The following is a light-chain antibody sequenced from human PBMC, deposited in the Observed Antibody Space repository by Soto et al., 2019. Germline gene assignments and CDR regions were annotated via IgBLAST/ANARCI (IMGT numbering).Light chain of an antibody. Sequence: EIVMTQSPATLPVSPGERATLSCRASQSVSNTLAWYQQKPGQAPRLLIYAASTRATGIPARFSGSGSGTEFTLTISSLQSEDFAVYFCQQSNNWPPMYTFGQGTKLEIK. V-gene: IGKV3-15*01. CDR3: QQSNNWPPMYT. CDR1: QSVSNT. J-gene: IGKJ2*01. CDR2: AAS.